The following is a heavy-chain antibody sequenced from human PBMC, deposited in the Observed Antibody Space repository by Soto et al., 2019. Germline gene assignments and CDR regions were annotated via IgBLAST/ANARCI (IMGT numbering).Heavy chain of an antibody. J-gene: IGHJ5*02. Sequence: SETLSLTCTASGGSISSGDYYWSWIRQPPGKGLEWIGYIYYSGSTYYNPSLKSRVTISVDTSKNQFSLKLSSVTAADTAVYYCAREGYDFWSGYYSWFDTWGQGTLVTVSS. D-gene: IGHD3-3*01. CDR1: GGSISSGDYY. CDR3: AREGYDFWSGYYSWFDT. V-gene: IGHV4-30-4*01. CDR2: IYYSGST.